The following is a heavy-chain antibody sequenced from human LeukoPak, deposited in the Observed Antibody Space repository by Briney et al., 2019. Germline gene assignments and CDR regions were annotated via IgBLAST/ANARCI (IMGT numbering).Heavy chain of an antibody. CDR1: GFTFSSYG. D-gene: IGHD5-12*01. V-gene: IGHV3-30*18. J-gene: IGHJ4*02. CDR3: AKDGARRYGGYFFDY. Sequence: PGGSLRLSCAASGFTFSSYGMHWVRQAPGKGLEWVAVISYDGSNKYYADSVKGRFTISRDNSKNTLYLQMNSLRAEDTAVYYCAKDGARRYGGYFFDYWGQGTLVTVSS. CDR2: ISYDGSNK.